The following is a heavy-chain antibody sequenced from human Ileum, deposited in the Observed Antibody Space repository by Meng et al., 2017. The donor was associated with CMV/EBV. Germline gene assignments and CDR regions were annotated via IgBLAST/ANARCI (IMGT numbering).Heavy chain of an antibody. Sequence: SCKASGGTFSSYAISWVRQAPGQGLEWMGGISPILGIANYAQKFQGRVTITADKSTSTAYMELSSLRSEDTAVYYCASLVADGYRPPFWGQGTLVTVSS. J-gene: IGHJ4*02. CDR2: ISPILGIA. V-gene: IGHV1-69*10. D-gene: IGHD5-24*01. CDR3: ASLVADGYRPPF. CDR1: GGTFSSYA.